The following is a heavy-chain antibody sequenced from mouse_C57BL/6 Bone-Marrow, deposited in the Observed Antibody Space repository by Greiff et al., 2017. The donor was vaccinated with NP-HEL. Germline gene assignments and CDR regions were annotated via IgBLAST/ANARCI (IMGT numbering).Heavy chain of an antibody. Sequence: QVQLQQPGAELVKPGASVTLSCKASGYTFTSYWMHWVKQRPGQGLEWIGMIHPHSGSTNYNEKFKGTATMTVDKSSSTAYMQISSLKSEDSAVYYCAILITPVGAHFDYWGQGTTLTVSS. D-gene: IGHD1-1*01. CDR3: AILITPVGAHFDY. CDR1: GYTFTSYW. J-gene: IGHJ2*01. V-gene: IGHV1-64*01. CDR2: IHPHSGST.